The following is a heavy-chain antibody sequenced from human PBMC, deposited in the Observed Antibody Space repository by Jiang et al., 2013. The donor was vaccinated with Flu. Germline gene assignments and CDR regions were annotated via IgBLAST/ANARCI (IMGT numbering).Heavy chain of an antibody. CDR2: INPSGGST. CDR3: ARDSENHDYGEPINLDWFPRGGMDV. CDR1: GYTFTSYY. Sequence: SGAEVKKPGASVKVSCKASGYTFTSYYMHWVRQAPGQGLEWMGIINPSGGSTSYAQKFQGRVTMTRDTSTSTVYMELSSLRSEDTAVYYCARDSENHDYGEPINLDWFPRGGMDVWGQGTTVTVSS. J-gene: IGHJ6*02. D-gene: IGHD4-17*01. V-gene: IGHV1-46*01.